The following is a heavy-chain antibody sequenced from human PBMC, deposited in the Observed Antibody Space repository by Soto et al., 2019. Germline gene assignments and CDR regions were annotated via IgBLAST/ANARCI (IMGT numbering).Heavy chain of an antibody. J-gene: IGHJ5*02. D-gene: IGHD2-15*01. CDR2: IYHSGST. CDR1: GYSISSGYY. CDR3: ARDGGGNAENGNWFDP. Sequence: SETLSLTCAVSGYSISSGYYWGWIRQPPGKGLEWIGSIYHSGSTYYNPSLKSRVTISVDTSKNQFSLKLSSVTAADTAVYYCARDGGGNAENGNWFDPWGQGTLVTVSS. V-gene: IGHV4-38-2*02.